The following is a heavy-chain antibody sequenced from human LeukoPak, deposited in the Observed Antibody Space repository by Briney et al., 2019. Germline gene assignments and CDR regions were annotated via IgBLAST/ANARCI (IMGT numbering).Heavy chain of an antibody. Sequence: GASVKVSCKASGYSFTDKYMHWVRQAPGQGLEWMGRINPKSGGTNYAQKFQGRVTMTTDTSMSTAYMEVSRLTSDDTAVYYCARGSRYHDWLSPLDSWGQGTLVTVSS. CDR2: INPKSGGT. J-gene: IGHJ4*02. V-gene: IGHV1-2*02. CDR3: ARGSRYHDWLSPLDS. D-gene: IGHD3-9*01. CDR1: GYSFTDKY.